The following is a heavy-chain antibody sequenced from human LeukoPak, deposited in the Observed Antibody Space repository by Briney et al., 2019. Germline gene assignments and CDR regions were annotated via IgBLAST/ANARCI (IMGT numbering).Heavy chain of an antibody. D-gene: IGHD2-2*01. CDR2: ISWNSGSI. Sequence: GGSLRLSCAASGFTFDDYAMHWVRQAPGKGLEWVSGISWNSGSIGYADSVKGRFTISRDNAKNSLYLQMNSLRAEDTALYYCAKSLVVVPAALEGHGMDVWGQGTTVTVSS. V-gene: IGHV3-9*01. J-gene: IGHJ6*02. CDR3: AKSLVVVPAALEGHGMDV. CDR1: GFTFDDYA.